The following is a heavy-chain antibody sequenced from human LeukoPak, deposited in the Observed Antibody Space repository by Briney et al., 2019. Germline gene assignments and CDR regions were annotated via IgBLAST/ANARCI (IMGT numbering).Heavy chain of an antibody. CDR1: GGSISSYY. CDR2: IYYSGRT. V-gene: IGHV4-59*01. D-gene: IGHD3-10*01. CDR3: ARVRRPTYYYGSGSYETYYFDY. J-gene: IGHJ4*02. Sequence: SETLSLTCTVSGGSISSYYWSWIRQPPGKGLEWIGYIYYSGRTNYNPSLKSRVTISVDTSKNQFSLKLSSVTAADTAVYYCARVRRPTYYYGSGSYETYYFDYWGQGTLVTVSS.